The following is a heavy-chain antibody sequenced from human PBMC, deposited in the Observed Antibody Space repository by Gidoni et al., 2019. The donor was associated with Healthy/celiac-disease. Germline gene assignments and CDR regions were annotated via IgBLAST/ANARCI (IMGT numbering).Heavy chain of an antibody. CDR2: INPNSGGT. CDR1: GFTFAAYY. CDR3: ARGVTCSSTSCQNWFDP. J-gene: IGHJ5*02. D-gene: IGHD2-2*01. V-gene: IGHV1-2*04. Sequence: QVLLVPSGAEVKNPGASVTVYCKVSGFTFAAYYIHWVRQAPEQWLEWMGWINPNSGGTNYAQKFQGWVTMTRDTSISTAYMELSRLRSDDTAVYYCARGVTCSSTSCQNWFDPWGQGTLVTVSA.